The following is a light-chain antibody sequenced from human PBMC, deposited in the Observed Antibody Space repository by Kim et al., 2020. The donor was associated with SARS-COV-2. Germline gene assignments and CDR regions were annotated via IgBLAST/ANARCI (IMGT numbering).Light chain of an antibody. J-gene: IGLJ7*01. V-gene: IGLV1-44*01. Sequence: QSVLTQPPSASGTPGQRVTISCSGSSSNIGSNAVNWYQQFPGTAPKLLIYNNNQRPSGVADRFSASKSGTSASLAISGLQSEDEADYYCAVWDDSLNGPVFGGGTQLTVL. CDR2: NNN. CDR3: AVWDDSLNGPV. CDR1: SSNIGSNA.